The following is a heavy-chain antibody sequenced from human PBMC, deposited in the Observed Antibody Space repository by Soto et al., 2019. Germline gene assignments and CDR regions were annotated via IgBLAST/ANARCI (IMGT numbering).Heavy chain of an antibody. CDR1: GFTFSDYY. CDR3: ARDVEMAIYDY. CDR2: ISSSSSYT. Sequence: ESGGGLVKPGGSLRLSCAASGFTFSDYYMSWIRQAPGKGLEWVSYISSSSSYTNYADSVKGRFTISRDNAKNSLYLQMNSLRAEDTAVYYCARDVEMAIYDYWGQGTLVTVSS. D-gene: IGHD2-21*01. J-gene: IGHJ4*02. V-gene: IGHV3-11*06.